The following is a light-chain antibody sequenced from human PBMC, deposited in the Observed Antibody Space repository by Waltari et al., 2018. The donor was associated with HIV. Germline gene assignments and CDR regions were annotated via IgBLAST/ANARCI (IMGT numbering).Light chain of an antibody. CDR3: SSYAGSNNLDV. Sequence: QSALTQPPSASGSPGQSVTISCTGTSSDVGGYNYVSWYQQHPGKAPKLMIYEVSKRPSGVPDRFSGSKSGNTASLTVFGLQAEDEADYYCSSYAGSNNLDVFGTGTKVTVL. J-gene: IGLJ1*01. V-gene: IGLV2-8*01. CDR2: EVS. CDR1: SSDVGGYNY.